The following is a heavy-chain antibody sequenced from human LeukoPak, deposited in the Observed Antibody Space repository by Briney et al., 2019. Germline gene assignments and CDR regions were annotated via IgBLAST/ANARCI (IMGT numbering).Heavy chain of an antibody. V-gene: IGHV3-15*01. D-gene: IGHD6-19*01. CDR2: IKSKTDSGTT. CDR1: AFTFSNAW. J-gene: IGHJ4*02. Sequence: PGGSLRLSCTASAFTFSNAWMSWVRQAPGRGLEWVGRIKSKTDSGTTDYAAPVKGRFTISRDDSKNTMYLQMNSLKTEDTAVYYCATDYIPEAGFWGQGTLVTVSS. CDR3: ATDYIPEAGF.